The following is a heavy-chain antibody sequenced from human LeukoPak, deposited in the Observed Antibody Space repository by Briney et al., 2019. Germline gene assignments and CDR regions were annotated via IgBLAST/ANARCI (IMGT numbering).Heavy chain of an antibody. Sequence: GGSLRLSCAASGFTFSSYAMSRVRQAPGKGLEWVSAISGSGGSTYYADSVKGRFTISRDNSKNTLYLQMNGLRAEDTAVYYCASAPAGYCSGGSCYSGYSYYYYGMDVWGQGTTVTVSS. V-gene: IGHV3-23*01. CDR3: ASAPAGYCSGGSCYSGYSYYYYGMDV. D-gene: IGHD2-15*01. CDR2: ISGSGGST. CDR1: GFTFSSYA. J-gene: IGHJ6*02.